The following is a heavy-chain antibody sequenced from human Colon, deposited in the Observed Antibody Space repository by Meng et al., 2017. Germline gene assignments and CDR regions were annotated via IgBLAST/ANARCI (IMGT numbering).Heavy chain of an antibody. CDR1: GSSIPTNCD. Sequence: DAVPGSVKPSGRLSRTFAVSGSSIPTNCDWGCVRQPTEKGLEWIVQIAHRGDPSYNPSLKSRVTMSVDRSKSQVSLQLTSVTAADTAVYYCARHGGYYQDYWGQGTLVTVSS. J-gene: IGHJ4*02. D-gene: IGHD4-23*01. V-gene: IGHV4-4*02. CDR3: ARHGGYYQDY. CDR2: IAHRGDP.